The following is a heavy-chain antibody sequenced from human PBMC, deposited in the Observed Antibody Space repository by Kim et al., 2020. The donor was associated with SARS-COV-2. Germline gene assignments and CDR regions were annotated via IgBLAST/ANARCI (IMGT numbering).Heavy chain of an antibody. V-gene: IGHV4-39*01. D-gene: IGHD1-26*01. J-gene: IGHJ4*02. CDR1: GGSISSSSYY. CDR3: ARHRIVGAMPRVVGY. CDR2: IYYSGST. Sequence: SETLSLTCTVSGGSISSSSYYWGWIRQPPGKGLEWIGSIYYSGSTYYNPSLKSRVTISVDTSKNQFSLKLSSVTAADTAVYYCARHRIVGAMPRVVGYWGQGTLVTVSS.